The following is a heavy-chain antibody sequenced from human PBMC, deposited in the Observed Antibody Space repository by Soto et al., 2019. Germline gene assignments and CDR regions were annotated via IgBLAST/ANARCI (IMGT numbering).Heavy chain of an antibody. CDR3: ARDIASPGGDYFDS. D-gene: IGHD2-21*01. CDR2: ISTGGAYM. V-gene: IGHV3-21*06. Sequence: EVQLVESGGGLVQAGGSLRLFCTASGFTFRNYNMNWVRQAPGKGLEWVSSISTGGAYMFYADSVKRRFTISRDNAQNSLFLQIDSPRAEDTAVYYCARDIASPGGDYFDSWGQGTLVTVSS. J-gene: IGHJ4*02. CDR1: GFTFRNYN.